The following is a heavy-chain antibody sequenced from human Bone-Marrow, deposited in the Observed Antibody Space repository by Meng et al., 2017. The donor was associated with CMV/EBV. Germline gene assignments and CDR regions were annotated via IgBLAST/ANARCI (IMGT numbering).Heavy chain of an antibody. Sequence: SCKASGYTFTSYYMHWVRQAPGKGLEWVSSISSSSSYIYYSDSVKGRFTISRDNARNSLYLQMNSLRAEDTAVFYCARGPGGDGYNPGWFDPWGQGTLVTVSS. CDR1: GYTFTSYY. CDR3: ARGPGGDGYNPGWFDP. J-gene: IGHJ5*02. D-gene: IGHD5-24*01. CDR2: ISSSSSYI. V-gene: IGHV3-21*01.